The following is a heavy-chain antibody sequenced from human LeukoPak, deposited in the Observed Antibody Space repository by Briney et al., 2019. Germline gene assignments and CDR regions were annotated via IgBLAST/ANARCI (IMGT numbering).Heavy chain of an antibody. Sequence: GGSLRLSCAATGLTVSSNFMSWVRQAPGKGLEWVSVIYGGGSTYYADSVKGRFTISRDTPKNTLYLQMNSLRVEDTAVYYCAREEKYYDFWSVTQNYFYYYMDVWGKGTTVTVSS. CDR1: GLTVSSNF. CDR3: AREEKYYDFWSVTQNYFYYYMDV. D-gene: IGHD3-3*01. CDR2: IYGGGST. V-gene: IGHV3-53*01. J-gene: IGHJ6*03.